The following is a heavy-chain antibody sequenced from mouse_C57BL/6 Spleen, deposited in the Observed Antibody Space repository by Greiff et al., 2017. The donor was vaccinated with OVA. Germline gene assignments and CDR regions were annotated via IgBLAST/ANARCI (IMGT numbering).Heavy chain of an antibody. CDR1: GYTFTSYW. D-gene: IGHD2-1*01. Sequence: QVQLQQPGAELVKPGASVKMSCKASGYTFTSYWITWVKQRPGQGLEWIGDIYPGSGSTNYNEKFKSKATLTVDTSSSTAYMQLSSLTSEDAAVYYCARMGNYYYAMDYWGQGTSVTVSS. CDR3: ARMGNYYYAMDY. J-gene: IGHJ4*01. CDR2: IYPGSGST. V-gene: IGHV1-55*01.